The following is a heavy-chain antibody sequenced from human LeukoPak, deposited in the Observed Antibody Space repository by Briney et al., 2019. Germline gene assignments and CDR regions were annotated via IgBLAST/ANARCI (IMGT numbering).Heavy chain of an antibody. CDR1: GYTFTSYG. CDR3: ARDTLNDFWSGYSNWFDP. V-gene: IGHV1-18*01. CDR2: ISAYNGNT. D-gene: IGHD3-3*01. Sequence: ASVKVSCKASGYTFTSYGISWVRQAPGQGLEWMGWISAYNGNTNYAQKLQGRVTMTTDTSTSTAYMELRSLRSDDTAVYYCARDTLNDFWSGYSNWFDPWGQGTLVTVSS. J-gene: IGHJ5*02.